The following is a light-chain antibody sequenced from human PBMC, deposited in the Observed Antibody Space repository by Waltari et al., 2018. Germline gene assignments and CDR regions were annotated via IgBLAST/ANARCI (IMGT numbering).Light chain of an antibody. CDR1: SSDVGRYNF. CDR3: FSYTSFNTRV. V-gene: IGLV2-14*01. J-gene: IGLJ1*01. CDR2: EVS. Sequence: SALTQPASVSGSPGQSITISCTGTSSDVGRYNFVSWFQQHPGNAPKLVIHEVSDRPSGVFIRFSGSKSVNTASLTISGLQAEDEADYYCFSYTSFNTRVFGTGTKVTVL.